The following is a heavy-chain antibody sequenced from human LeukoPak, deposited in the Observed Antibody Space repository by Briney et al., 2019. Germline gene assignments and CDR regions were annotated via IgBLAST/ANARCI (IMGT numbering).Heavy chain of an antibody. CDR2: INSNGYGT. D-gene: IGHD5-18*01. Sequence: AGGSLRLSCAVSGFTFSNYGMHWVRQAPGKGLEYVSAINSNGYGTYYANSVKGRFTISRDNSKNSLYLQMNSLRAEDTAVYYCAGDDTLQHLDVWGKGTTVTVSS. V-gene: IGHV3-64*01. J-gene: IGHJ6*04. CDR1: GFTFSNYG. CDR3: AGDDTLQHLDV.